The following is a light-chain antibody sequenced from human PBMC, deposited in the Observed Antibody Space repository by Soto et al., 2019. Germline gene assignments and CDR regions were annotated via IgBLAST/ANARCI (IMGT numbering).Light chain of an antibody. V-gene: IGKV3-20*01. CDR1: QTVSRSS. CDR2: GVS. Sequence: EIVLTQSPGTLSLSPGERATLSCRASQTVSRSSLAWYQQRPGQAPRLLIYGVSSRATGIPDRFSGSGSGTDFTLTINGLEPEDFAAYYCQQYGDSPGAFGPGTKVDIK. CDR3: QQYGDSPGA. J-gene: IGKJ3*01.